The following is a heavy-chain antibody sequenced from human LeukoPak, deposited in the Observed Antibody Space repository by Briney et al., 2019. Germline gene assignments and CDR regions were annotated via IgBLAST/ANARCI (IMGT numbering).Heavy chain of an antibody. J-gene: IGHJ3*02. CDR2: IYPNSGAT. CDR1: GYTFTGYY. V-gene: IGHV1-2*06. CDR3: ARVGAMVDAFDI. D-gene: IGHD1-26*01. Sequence: ASVKVSCKASGYTFTGYYMHWVRQAPGQGLEWMGRIYPNSGATKYAQKFQGRVTMTRDTSISTAYMELSGLRSDDTAVYYCARVGAMVDAFDIWGQGTMVTVSS.